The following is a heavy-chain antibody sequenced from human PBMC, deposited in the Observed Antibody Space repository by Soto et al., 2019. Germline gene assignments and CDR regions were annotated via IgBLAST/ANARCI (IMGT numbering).Heavy chain of an antibody. CDR1: GFTFSGSV. J-gene: IGHJ3*02. Sequence: EVQLGESGGGLVQPGGSLKLSCAASGFTFSGSVRHWVPQASGKGLEWFARIRRKANSYATEYAASVKGRFTISRDDSTNTAYRQMNSLKTEETAVYYCTSLHEPYDAFDIWGQGTMVTVSS. V-gene: IGHV3-73*01. CDR2: IRRKANSYAT. CDR3: TSLHEPYDAFDI.